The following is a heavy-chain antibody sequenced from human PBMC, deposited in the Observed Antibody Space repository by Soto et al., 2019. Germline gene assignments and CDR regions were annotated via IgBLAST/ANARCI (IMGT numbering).Heavy chain of an antibody. D-gene: IGHD2-15*01. V-gene: IGHV1-18*01. Sequence: ASVKVSCKASGYTFTSYGISWVRQAPGQGLEWMGWISAYNGNTNYAQKFQGRVTITRDTSASTAYMELSSLRSEDTAVYYCARGIVVVVATEFYWFDPWGQGTLVTVSS. CDR3: ARGIVVVVATEFYWFDP. J-gene: IGHJ5*02. CDR2: ISAYNGNT. CDR1: GYTFTSYG.